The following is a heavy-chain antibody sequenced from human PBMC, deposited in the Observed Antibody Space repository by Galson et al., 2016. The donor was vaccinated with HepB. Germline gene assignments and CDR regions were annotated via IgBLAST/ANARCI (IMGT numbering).Heavy chain of an antibody. CDR1: GGSSIAYT. CDR3: ARDDSYCGVDCYRHFVH. Sequence: SVKVSCKASGGSSIAYTISWLRQAPGQGLEWLGRMIPILDRPNYAQSFQDRLTITAEKYTNTAYMELNSLISDDTAVYYCARDDSYCGVDCYRHFVHWGQGTLVTVSS. J-gene: IGHJ5*02. D-gene: IGHD2-21*02. CDR2: MIPILDRP. V-gene: IGHV1-69*08.